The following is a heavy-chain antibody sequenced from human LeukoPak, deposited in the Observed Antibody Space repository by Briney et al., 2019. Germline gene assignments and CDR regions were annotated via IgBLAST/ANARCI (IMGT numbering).Heavy chain of an antibody. V-gene: IGHV1-69*05. Sequence: SVKVSCKASGGTFSSYAISLVRQAPGQGLEWMGGIIPIFGTANYAQKFQGRVTITTDESTSTAYMELSTMRSDDTAVYYCARERPPGDSSNWFLEGYFDIWGQGTLVTVSS. CDR2: IIPIFGTA. CDR3: ARERPPGDSSNWFLEGYFDI. CDR1: GGTFSSYA. D-gene: IGHD6-13*01. J-gene: IGHJ4*02.